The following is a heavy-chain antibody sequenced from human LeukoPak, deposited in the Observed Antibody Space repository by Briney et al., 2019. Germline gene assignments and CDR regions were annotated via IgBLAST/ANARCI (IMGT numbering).Heavy chain of an antibody. CDR3: ARGPYSSSWYGVFDY. J-gene: IGHJ4*02. D-gene: IGHD6-13*01. Sequence: ASVKASCKASGYTFTSYGISWVRQAPGQGLEWMGWISAYNGNTNYAQKLQGRVTMTTDTSTSTAYMELRSLRSDDTAVYYCARGPYSSSWYGVFDYWGQGTLVTVSS. CDR1: GYTFTSYG. V-gene: IGHV1-18*01. CDR2: ISAYNGNT.